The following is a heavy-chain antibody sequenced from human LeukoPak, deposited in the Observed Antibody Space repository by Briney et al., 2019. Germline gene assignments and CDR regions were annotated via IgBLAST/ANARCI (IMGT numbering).Heavy chain of an antibody. J-gene: IGHJ4*02. CDR1: GFTLSSYS. V-gene: IGHV3-21*01. CDR3: AKDLVAVSGTLGY. D-gene: IGHD6-19*01. Sequence: GGSLRLSCAASGFTLSSYSMNWVRQAPGKGLEWVSSISRSSAYIYYADSVKGRFTISRDNSKNTLYLQMNSLRTEDTAVYYCAKDLVAVSGTLGYWGQGTLVTVSS. CDR2: ISRSSAYI.